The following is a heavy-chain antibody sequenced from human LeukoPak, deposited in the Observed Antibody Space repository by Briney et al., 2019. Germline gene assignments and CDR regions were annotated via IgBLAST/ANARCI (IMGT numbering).Heavy chain of an antibody. D-gene: IGHD3-9*01. CDR3: ARGPIIAHDSGPFDY. CDR1: GGSISSYY. V-gene: IGHV4-59*01. CDR2: VYYSGST. Sequence: SETLSLTCTVSGGSISSYYWSWIRQPPGKGLEWIGYVYYSGSTNYNPSLKSRVTISVDTSKNQFSLKLSSMTAADTAVYYCARGPIIAHDSGPFDYWGQGALVTVSS. J-gene: IGHJ4*02.